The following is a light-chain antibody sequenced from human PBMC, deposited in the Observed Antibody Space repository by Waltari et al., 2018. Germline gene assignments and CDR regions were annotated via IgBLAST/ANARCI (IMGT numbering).Light chain of an antibody. V-gene: IGKV1-5*03. CDR1: QSISKW. CDR3: QQYNSYSLLT. Sequence: DIQMTQSPSTLSASVGDRVITTCRASQSISKWLAWYQQKPGKAPNLLIYKASTLESGVPSRFGGSGSGTDFSLTISSLQPDDFATYYCQQYNSYSLLTFGGGTKIEIK. J-gene: IGKJ4*01. CDR2: KAS.